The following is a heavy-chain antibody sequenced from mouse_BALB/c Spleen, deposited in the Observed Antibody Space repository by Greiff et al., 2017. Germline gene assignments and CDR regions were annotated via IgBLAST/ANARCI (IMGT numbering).Heavy chain of an antibody. CDR2: IYPGSGNT. V-gene: IGHV1-77*01. CDR1: GYTFTDYY. J-gene: IGHJ2*01. CDR3: ASPLYYYGSSYAYFDY. Sequence: QVQLQQSGAELARPGASVKLSCKASGYTFTDYYINWVKQRTGQGLEWIGEIYPGSGNTYYNEKFKGKATLTADKSSSTAYMQLSSLTSEDSAVYFCASPLYYYGSSYAYFDYWGQGTTLTVSS. D-gene: IGHD1-1*01.